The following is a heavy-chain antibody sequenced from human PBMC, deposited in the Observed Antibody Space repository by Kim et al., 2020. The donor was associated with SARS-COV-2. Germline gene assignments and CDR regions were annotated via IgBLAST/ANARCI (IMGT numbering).Heavy chain of an antibody. J-gene: IGHJ2*01. CDR3: AKGTTADNGYNWHFDL. V-gene: IGHV3-30*18. CDR2: ISYDGNTQ. Sequence: GGSLRLSCAASGFTFSTYGMHWVRQAPGKGLEWVAVISYDGNTQYYADSVKGRFTISRDNSKNILYLRMNSLRDEDTAVYYCAKGTTADNGYNWHFDLWG. D-gene: IGHD5-12*01. CDR1: GFTFSTYG.